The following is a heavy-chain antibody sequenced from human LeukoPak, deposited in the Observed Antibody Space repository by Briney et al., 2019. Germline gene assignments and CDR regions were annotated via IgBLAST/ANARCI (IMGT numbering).Heavy chain of an antibody. CDR1: GFTFSSYA. CDR2: ISGSGGST. D-gene: IGHD6-13*01. Sequence: PGGSLRLSRAASGFTFSSYAMSWVRQAPGKGLEWVSAISGSGGSTYYADSVKGRFTISRDNSKNTLYLQMNSLRAEDTAVYYCARVFTAAAGLGDFDYYGMDVWGQGTTVTVSS. V-gene: IGHV3-23*01. J-gene: IGHJ6*02. CDR3: ARVFTAAAGLGDFDYYGMDV.